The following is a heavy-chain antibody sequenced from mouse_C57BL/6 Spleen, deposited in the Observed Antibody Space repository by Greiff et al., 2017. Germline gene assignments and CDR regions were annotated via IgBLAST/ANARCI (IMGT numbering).Heavy chain of an antibody. D-gene: IGHD1-1*01. J-gene: IGHJ1*03. CDR3: ARGPLYYYGSSYGYFDV. V-gene: IGHV3-8*01. CDR1: GYSITSDY. Sequence: EVKLQESGPGLAKPSQTLSLTCSVTGYSITSDYWNWIRKFPGNKLEYMVYISYSGSTYYNPSLKSRLSITRDTSKKQYYLQLYSVTTEDTATYYCARGPLYYYGSSYGYFDVWGTGTTVTVSS. CDR2: ISYSGST.